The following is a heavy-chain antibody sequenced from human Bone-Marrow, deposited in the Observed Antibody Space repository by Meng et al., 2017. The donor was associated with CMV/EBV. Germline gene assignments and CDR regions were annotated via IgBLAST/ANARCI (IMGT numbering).Heavy chain of an antibody. CDR3: ARRSWDAFDI. V-gene: IGHV1-2*02. CDR1: GYTFTDYY. CDR2: INPNSGGT. D-gene: IGHD3-16*02. J-gene: IGHJ3*02. Sequence: ASVKVSCKASGYTFTDYYIHWVRQAPGQGLEWMGWINPNSGGTNYPQKFQGRVTMTRDTSISTAYMELRRLRSDDTAVYYCARRSWDAFDIWGQGTIVTVSS.